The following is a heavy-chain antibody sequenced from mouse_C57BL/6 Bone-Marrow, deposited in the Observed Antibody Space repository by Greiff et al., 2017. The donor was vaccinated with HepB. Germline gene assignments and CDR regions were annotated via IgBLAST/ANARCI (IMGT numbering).Heavy chain of an antibody. D-gene: IGHD1-1*01. CDR2: IYPRSGNT. Sequence: VQLQQSGAELARPGASVKLSCKASGYTFTSYGISWVKQRTGQGLEWIGEIYPRSGNTYYTEKFKGKATLTADKSSSTAYMELRSLTSEDSAVYFCAREVVITTLVDHWYCYVWGSGTTVTVSS. J-gene: IGHJ1*01. CDR1: GYTFTSYG. CDR3: AREVVITTLVDHWYCYV. V-gene: IGHV1-81*01.